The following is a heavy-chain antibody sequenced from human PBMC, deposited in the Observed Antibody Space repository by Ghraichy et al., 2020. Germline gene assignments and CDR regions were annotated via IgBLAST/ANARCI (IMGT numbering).Heavy chain of an antibody. Sequence: ASVKVSCKASTYTFTNYGISWVRQAPGQGLEWMGWISAHNGKRNYAQKLQDRVTMTTDISTSTAYMELRSLTSDDTAVSYCSLGTSVVLPRDWGQGTLVTVA. CDR2: ISAHNGKR. J-gene: IGHJ4*02. V-gene: IGHV1-18*04. D-gene: IGHD4-23*01. CDR1: TYTFTNYG. CDR3: SLGTSVVLPRD.